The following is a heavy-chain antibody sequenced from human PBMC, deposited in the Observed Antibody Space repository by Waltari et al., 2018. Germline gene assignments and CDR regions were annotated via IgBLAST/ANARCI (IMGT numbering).Heavy chain of an antibody. D-gene: IGHD5-12*01. CDR3: ARHWKRNGYRFDP. Sequence: QLQLQESGPGLVKPSETLSLTCTVSGDSISRSSYYWGWIRQSPGKGLEGIGTFYYSGNTYYNPTLKSRVTISGDTSKNQFSLKLSSVTAADTAVYYCARHWKRNGYRFDPWGQGTLVTVSS. J-gene: IGHJ5*02. V-gene: IGHV4-39*01. CDR1: GDSISRSSYY. CDR2: FYYSGNT.